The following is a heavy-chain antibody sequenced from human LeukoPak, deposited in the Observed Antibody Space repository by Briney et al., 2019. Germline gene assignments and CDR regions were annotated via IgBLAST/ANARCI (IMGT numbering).Heavy chain of an antibody. CDR1: GGSFSGYY. Sequence: SETLSLTCAVYGGSFSGYYWSWIRQPPGKGLEWIEELNHSGSTNYNPSLKSRVTISVDTSKNQFSLKLSSVTAADTAVYYCARGRLPPRYSYGRTKYFDLWGRGTLVTASS. J-gene: IGHJ2*01. CDR3: ARGRLPPRYSYGRTKYFDL. D-gene: IGHD5-18*01. V-gene: IGHV4-34*01. CDR2: LNHSGST.